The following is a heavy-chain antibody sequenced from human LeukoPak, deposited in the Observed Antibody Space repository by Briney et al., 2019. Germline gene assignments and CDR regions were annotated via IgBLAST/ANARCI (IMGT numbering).Heavy chain of an antibody. J-gene: IGHJ4*02. CDR1: GFTFSDYY. CDR3: ARGSRGWYSGPFDY. D-gene: IGHD6-19*01. Sequence: GGSLRLSCAASGFTFSDYYMSWIRQAPGKGLEWVAVIWYDGSNKYYADSVKGRFTISRDNSKNTLYLQMNSLRAEDTAVYYCARGSRGWYSGPFDYWGQGTLVTVSS. V-gene: IGHV3-33*08. CDR2: IWYDGSNK.